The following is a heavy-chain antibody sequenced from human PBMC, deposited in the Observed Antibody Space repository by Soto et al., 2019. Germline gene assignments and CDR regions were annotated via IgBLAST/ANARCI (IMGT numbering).Heavy chain of an antibody. CDR2: IYYSGST. CDR1: GGSISSYY. Sequence: SETLSLTCTVSGGSISSYYWSLIRQPPGKGLEWIGYIYYSGSTNYNPSLKSRVTISVDTSKNQFSLKLSSVTAADTAVYYCARDLWFGEPGGYYYYGMDVWGQGTTVTVSS. CDR3: ARDLWFGEPGGYYYYGMDV. J-gene: IGHJ6*02. V-gene: IGHV4-59*01. D-gene: IGHD3-10*01.